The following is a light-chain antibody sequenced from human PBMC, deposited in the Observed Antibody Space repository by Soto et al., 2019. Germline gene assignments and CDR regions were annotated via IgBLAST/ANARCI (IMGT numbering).Light chain of an antibody. CDR3: QQRYSTIWT. V-gene: IGKV1-39*01. CDR1: QSITIY. J-gene: IGKJ1*01. CDR2: GAS. Sequence: DIQMTQSPSSLSASVGDGVTITSAASQSITIYLNWYQQTPGEDPNLLIFGASTLQSGVPSRFSGSGSGTDFNLTISSLQTEDFATYECQQRYSTIWTFGQGTKLDIK.